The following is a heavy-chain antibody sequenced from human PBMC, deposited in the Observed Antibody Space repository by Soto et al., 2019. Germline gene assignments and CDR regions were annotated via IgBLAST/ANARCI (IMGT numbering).Heavy chain of an antibody. CDR2: ISSSGSTI. V-gene: IGHV3-48*03. CDR3: ARGGGDGYEIDY. J-gene: IGHJ4*02. D-gene: IGHD5-12*01. Sequence: ESVGGLVQPGGSLRLSCAASGFTFSSYEMNWVRQAPGKGLEWVSYISSSGSTIYYADSVKGRFTISRDNAKNSLYLQMNSLRAEDTAVYYCARGGGDGYEIDYWGQGTLVTVSS. CDR1: GFTFSSYE.